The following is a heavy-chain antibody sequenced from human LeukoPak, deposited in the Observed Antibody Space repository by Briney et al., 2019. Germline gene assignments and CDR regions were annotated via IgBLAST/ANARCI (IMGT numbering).Heavy chain of an antibody. J-gene: IGHJ4*02. Sequence: GGSLRLSCAASGFTFKSYGMHWVRQAPGKGLKWVAFIRYDESNKYYADSVKGRFTISRDNSKNTLYLQMNSLRAEDTAVYYCANTMPKYCGGDCYPWYFDYWGQGTLVTVSS. CDR1: GFTFKSYG. CDR2: IRYDESNK. D-gene: IGHD2-21*02. V-gene: IGHV3-30*02. CDR3: ANTMPKYCGGDCYPWYFDY.